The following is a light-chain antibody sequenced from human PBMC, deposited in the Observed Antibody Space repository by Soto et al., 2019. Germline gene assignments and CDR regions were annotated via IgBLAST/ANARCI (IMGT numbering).Light chain of an antibody. J-gene: IGLJ1*01. CDR2: EVS. V-gene: IGLV2-8*01. Sequence: QSALTQPPSASGSPGQSVTISCTGTSSDVGGYNYVSWYQQHPGKAPKLMIYEVSKRPSGVPDRFSGSKSGNTASLTVSGPQAEGEADYYCSSYAGSNNSLYVFGTGTKVTVL. CDR1: SSDVGGYNY. CDR3: SSYAGSNNSLYV.